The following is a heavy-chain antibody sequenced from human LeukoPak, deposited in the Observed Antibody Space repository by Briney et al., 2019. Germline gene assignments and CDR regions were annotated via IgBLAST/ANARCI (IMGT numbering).Heavy chain of an antibody. V-gene: IGHV3-11*01. CDR3: ARDYILTGYYAYYYYGMDV. J-gene: IGHJ6*02. CDR1: GFTFSDYY. Sequence: GGSLRLSCEASGFTFSDYYMSWVRQAPGKGLEWVSYMSSSGTTISYADSVKGRFTISRDNAKNSLYLQMNSLRAEDTAVYYCARDYILTGYYAYYYYGMDVWGQGTTVTVSS. D-gene: IGHD3-9*01. CDR2: MSSSGTTI.